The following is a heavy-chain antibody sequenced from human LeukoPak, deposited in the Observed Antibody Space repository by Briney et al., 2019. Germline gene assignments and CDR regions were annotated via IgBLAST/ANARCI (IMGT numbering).Heavy chain of an antibody. V-gene: IGHV4-59*08. CDR2: IYYSGST. CDR1: GGSISSYY. D-gene: IGHD1-26*01. CDR3: ARLGFSNSGSYLAPSDY. J-gene: IGHJ4*02. Sequence: SETLSLTCTVSGGSISSYYWSWIRQPPGKRLQWIGHIYYSGSTNYNPSLTSRVTISVDTSKDQFSLKLSSVTAADTAVYYCARLGFSNSGSYLAPSDYWGQGTLVTVSS.